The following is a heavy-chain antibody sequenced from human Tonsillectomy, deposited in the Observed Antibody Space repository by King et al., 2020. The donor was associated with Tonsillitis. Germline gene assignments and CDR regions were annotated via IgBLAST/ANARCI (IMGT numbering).Heavy chain of an antibody. CDR1: GGSISSYY. Sequence: QLQESGPGLVKPSETLSLTCTVSGGSISSYYWSWIRQPPGKGLEWIGYIYYSGCTHYNPSLKIRVSISVHTSKNQFSLKLSSVTAADTAVYYCAREVAGFDYYYMDVWGKGTTVTVSS. D-gene: IGHD5-12*01. CDR2: IYYSGCT. CDR3: AREVAGFDYYYMDV. J-gene: IGHJ6*03. V-gene: IGHV4-59*01.